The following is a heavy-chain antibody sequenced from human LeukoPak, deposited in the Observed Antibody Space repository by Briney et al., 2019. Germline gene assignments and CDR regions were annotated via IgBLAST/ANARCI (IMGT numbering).Heavy chain of an antibody. CDR1: GFTVSSNY. CDR2: IYSGGST. Sequence: PGGSLRLSCAASGFTVSSNYMSWVRQAPGKGLEWVSVIYSGGSTYYADSVKGRFTISRDNSKNTLYLQMNSLRAEDTAVYYCARERQAAAAGWNAFDIWGQGTMVTVSS. D-gene: IGHD6-13*01. CDR3: ARERQAAAAGWNAFDI. J-gene: IGHJ3*02. V-gene: IGHV3-53*01.